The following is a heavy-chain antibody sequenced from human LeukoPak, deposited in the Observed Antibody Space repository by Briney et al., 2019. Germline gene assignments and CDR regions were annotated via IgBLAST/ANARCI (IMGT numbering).Heavy chain of an antibody. D-gene: IGHD2-2*01. V-gene: IGHV3-21*01. CDR3: ARDQGDIVVVPVGYGMDV. J-gene: IGHJ6*02. Sequence: GGSLRLSCAASGFTFSSYSMNWVRQAPGKGLEWVSSISSSSSYIYYADSVRGRFTISRDNAKNSLYLQMNSLRAEDTAVYYCARDQGDIVVVPVGYGMDVWGQGTTVTVSS. CDR2: ISSSSSYI. CDR1: GFTFSSYS.